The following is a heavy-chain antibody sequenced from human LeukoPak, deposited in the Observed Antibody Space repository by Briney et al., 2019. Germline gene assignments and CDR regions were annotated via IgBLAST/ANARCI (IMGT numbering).Heavy chain of an antibody. CDR2: IYYSGST. CDR1: GGSISSYY. Sequence: SETLSLTCTVSGGSISSYYWSWIRQPPGKGLEWIGYIYYSGSTNYNPSLKSRVTISVDMSKNQFSLKLSSVTAAATAVYYCARPRGAWYFDLWGRGTLVTASS. J-gene: IGHJ2*01. D-gene: IGHD3-10*01. CDR3: ARPRGAWYFDL. V-gene: IGHV4-59*08.